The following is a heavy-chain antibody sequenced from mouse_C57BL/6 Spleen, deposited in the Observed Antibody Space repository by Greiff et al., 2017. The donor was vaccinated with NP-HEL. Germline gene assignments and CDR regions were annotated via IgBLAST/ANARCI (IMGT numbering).Heavy chain of an antibody. V-gene: IGHV1-69*01. Sequence: QVQLQQPGAELVMPGASVKLSCKASGYPFTSYWMHWVKQRPGQGLEWIGEIDPSDSYTNYNQKFKGKSTLTVDKSSSTAYMQLSSLTSEDAAVYYCARGNYGSSSPTGYFDVWGTRTTVTVSS. CDR1: GYPFTSYW. CDR2: IDPSDSYT. CDR3: ARGNYGSSSPTGYFDV. D-gene: IGHD1-1*01. J-gene: IGHJ1*03.